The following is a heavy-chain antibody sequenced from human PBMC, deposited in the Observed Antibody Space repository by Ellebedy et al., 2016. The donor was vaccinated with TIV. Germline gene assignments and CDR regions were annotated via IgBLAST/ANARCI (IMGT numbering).Heavy chain of an antibody. CDR3: ARGYSGHDSYNWFDP. J-gene: IGHJ5*02. CDR1: GGSISSGDYY. Sequence: MPSETLSLTCTVSGGSISSGDYYWSWIRQHPGKGLEWIGYIYYSGSAYYNPSLKSRVTISVDKSKNQFSLKLSSVTAADTAVYYCARGYSGHDSYNWFDPWGQGTLVTVSS. D-gene: IGHD5-12*01. V-gene: IGHV4-31*03. CDR2: IYYSGSA.